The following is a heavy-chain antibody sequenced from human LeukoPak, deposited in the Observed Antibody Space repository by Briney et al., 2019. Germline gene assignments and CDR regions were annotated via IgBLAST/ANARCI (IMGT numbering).Heavy chain of an antibody. CDR1: GFTFSSYS. Sequence: GSLRLSCAASGFTFSSYSMNWVRQAPGKGLEWVSSISSSSSYIYYADSVKGRFTISRDNSKNTLYLQMNSLRAEDTAVYYCAKDRAGGRYNWNPLGYWGQGTLVTVSS. V-gene: IGHV3-21*01. J-gene: IGHJ4*02. CDR2: ISSSSSYI. D-gene: IGHD1-20*01. CDR3: AKDRAGGRYNWNPLGY.